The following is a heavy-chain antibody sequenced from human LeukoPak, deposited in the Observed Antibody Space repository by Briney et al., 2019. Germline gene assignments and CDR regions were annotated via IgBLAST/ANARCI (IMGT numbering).Heavy chain of an antibody. Sequence: ASVEVSCKASGYTFTSYYMHWVRQAPGQGLEWMGIINLSGGSTSYAQKFQGRVTMTRDTSTSTVYMELSSLRSEDTAVYYCARDHEYYYGSGSYYPGGCDYWGQGTLVTVSS. CDR2: INLSGGST. V-gene: IGHV1-46*01. CDR1: GYTFTSYY. J-gene: IGHJ4*02. D-gene: IGHD3-10*01. CDR3: ARDHEYYYGSGSYYPGGCDY.